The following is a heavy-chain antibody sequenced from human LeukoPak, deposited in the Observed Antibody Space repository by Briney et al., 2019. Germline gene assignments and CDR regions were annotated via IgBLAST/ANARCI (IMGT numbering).Heavy chain of an antibody. Sequence: GASVKVSCKASGYTFTSYYMHWVRQAPGQGLEWMGIINPSGGSTSYAHKFQGRVTMSWDTSTSTLYMELSSLRSEDTAVYYCARADSGGDSSGYTWFDPWGQGSLVTVSS. CDR2: INPSGGST. CDR1: GYTFTSYY. D-gene: IGHD3-22*01. CDR3: ARADSGGDSSGYTWFDP. V-gene: IGHV1-46*01. J-gene: IGHJ5*02.